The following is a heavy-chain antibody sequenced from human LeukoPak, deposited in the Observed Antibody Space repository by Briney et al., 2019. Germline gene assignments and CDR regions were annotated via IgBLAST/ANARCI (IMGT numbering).Heavy chain of an antibody. CDR1: GGSISSYY. Sequence: PSETLSLTCTVSGGSISSYYWSWIRQPAGKGLEWIGRIYTSGSTNYNPSLKSRVTISVDTSKNQFSLKLSSVTAADTAVCYCARNPYYDFWSGYPYYFDYWGQGTLVTVSS. J-gene: IGHJ4*02. CDR3: ARNPYYDFWSGYPYYFDY. V-gene: IGHV4-4*07. CDR2: IYTSGST. D-gene: IGHD3-3*01.